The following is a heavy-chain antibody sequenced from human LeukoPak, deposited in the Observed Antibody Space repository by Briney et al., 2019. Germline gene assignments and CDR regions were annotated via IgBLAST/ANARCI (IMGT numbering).Heavy chain of an antibody. Sequence: PSQTLSLTCTVSGASISSGGYSWSWIRQHPGKGLEWIGYIYYSGSTYYNPSLKSRVTISVDTSKNQFSLKLSSVTAADTAVYYCASTYYYEYYFDYWGQGTLVTVSS. J-gene: IGHJ4*02. D-gene: IGHD3-22*01. CDR1: GASISSGGYS. CDR2: IYYSGST. V-gene: IGHV4-30-4*08. CDR3: ASTYYYEYYFDY.